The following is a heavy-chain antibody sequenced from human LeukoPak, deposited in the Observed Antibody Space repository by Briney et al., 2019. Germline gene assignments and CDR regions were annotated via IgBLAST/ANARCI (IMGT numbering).Heavy chain of an antibody. D-gene: IGHD2-15*01. Sequence: ASVKVSCKASGYTFTSYDINWVRQATGQGLEWMGWMNPNSGNTGYAQKFQGRVTMTRNTSISTAYMELSSLRAEDTAVYYCARENRDIVVDQDPHLDYWGQGTLVTVSS. CDR3: ARENRDIVVDQDPHLDY. CDR2: MNPNSGNT. V-gene: IGHV1-8*01. CDR1: GYTFTSYD. J-gene: IGHJ4*02.